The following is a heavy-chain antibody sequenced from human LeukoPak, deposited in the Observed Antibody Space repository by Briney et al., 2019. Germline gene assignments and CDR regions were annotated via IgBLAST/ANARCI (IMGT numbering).Heavy chain of an antibody. Sequence: SETLSLTCTVAGDSISRFWWSWIRQSPGKGLEWIGCIHYSGSTKYHPSFKSRVAMSVDTSKNQVSLRLTSLSAVDSAMYYCAGDLELERDRWDYFESWGQGTLVTVSS. CDR3: AGDLELERDRWDYFES. J-gene: IGHJ4*02. D-gene: IGHD1-1*01. CDR2: IHYSGST. V-gene: IGHV4-59*01. CDR1: GDSISRFW.